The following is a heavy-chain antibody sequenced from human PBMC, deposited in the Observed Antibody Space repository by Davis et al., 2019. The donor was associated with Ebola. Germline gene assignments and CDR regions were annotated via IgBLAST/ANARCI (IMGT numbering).Heavy chain of an antibody. CDR1: GGSVGSDY. CDR3: ARQGWSGYSLRHWLDP. J-gene: IGHJ5*02. CDR2: INHSGST. D-gene: IGHD3-3*01. V-gene: IGHV4-34*01. Sequence: SETLSLTCSVSGGSVGSDYWSWIRQPPEKGLEWIGEINHSGSTNYNPSLKSRVTISVDTSKNQFSLKLSSVTAADTAVYYCARQGWSGYSLRHWLDPWGRGTLVTVSS.